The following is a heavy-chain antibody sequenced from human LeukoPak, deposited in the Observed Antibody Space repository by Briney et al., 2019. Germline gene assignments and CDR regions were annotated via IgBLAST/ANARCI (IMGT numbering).Heavy chain of an antibody. J-gene: IGHJ4*02. CDR1: GFTFSSYS. D-gene: IGHD3-9*01. Sequence: GGSLRLSCAASGFTFSSYSMDWVRQAPGKGLEWVSSISSSSYIYYADSVKGRFTISRDNAKNSLYLQMNSLRAEDTAVYYCATYYDILTGYYVFDYWGQGTLVTVSS. CDR2: ISSSSYI. CDR3: ATYYDILTGYYVFDY. V-gene: IGHV3-21*01.